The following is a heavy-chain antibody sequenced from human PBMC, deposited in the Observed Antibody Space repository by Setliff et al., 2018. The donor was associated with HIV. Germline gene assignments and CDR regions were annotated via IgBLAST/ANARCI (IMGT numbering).Heavy chain of an antibody. V-gene: IGHV3-23*01. CDR2: ISGSGGST. J-gene: IGHJ5*02. CDR3: ARDHRPYFYDKAWFDP. D-gene: IGHD3-22*01. CDR1: GFTFSSYA. Sequence: GGSLRLSCAASGFTFSSYAMSWVRQAPGKGLEWVSAISGSGGSTYYADSVKGRFTISRDNSKNSLYLQMNSLRAEDTAVYYCARDHRPYFYDKAWFDPWGQGTLVTVS.